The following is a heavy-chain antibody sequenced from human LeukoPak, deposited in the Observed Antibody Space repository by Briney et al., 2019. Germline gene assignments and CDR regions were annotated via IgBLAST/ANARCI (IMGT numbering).Heavy chain of an antibody. CDR1: GDSVSSSSYY. D-gene: IGHD3-22*01. V-gene: IGHV4-39*07. Sequence: SETLSLTCSVSGDSVSSSSYYWGWIRQPPGKGLEWIGRIYTSGSTNYNPSLKSRVTMSVDTSKNQFSLKLSSVTAADTAVYYCARRRITMIVGRFDYWGQGTLVTVSS. J-gene: IGHJ4*02. CDR2: IYTSGST. CDR3: ARRRITMIVGRFDY.